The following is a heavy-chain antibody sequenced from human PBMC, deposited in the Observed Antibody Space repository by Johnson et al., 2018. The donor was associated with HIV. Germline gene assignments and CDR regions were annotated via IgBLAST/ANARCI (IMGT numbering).Heavy chain of an antibody. D-gene: IGHD3/OR15-3a*01. CDR3: ARGIGLGAGSAFDI. CDR1: GFTFSSYA. V-gene: IGHV3-48*04. J-gene: IGHJ3*02. Sequence: VKLVESGGGVVQPGRSLRLSCAASGFTFSSYAMHWVRQAPGKGLEWVSYISSSGNTIYYADSVKGRFTISRDNAKNSLYLQMNSLRAGDTAVYYCARGIGLGAGSAFDIWGQGTMVTVSS. CDR2: ISSSGNTI.